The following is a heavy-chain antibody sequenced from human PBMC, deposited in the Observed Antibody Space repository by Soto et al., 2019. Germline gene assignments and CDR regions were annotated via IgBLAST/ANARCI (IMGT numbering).Heavy chain of an antibody. J-gene: IGHJ6*03. CDR2: IKSKTDGGTT. Sequence: GGSLRLSCAASGFTFSNAWMSWVRQAPGKGLEWVGRIKSKTDGGTTDYAAPVKGRFTISRDDSKNTLYLQMNSLKTEDTAVYYCTTYPYGDYVLGYYYYYYMDVWGKGTTVTVSS. D-gene: IGHD4-17*01. CDR3: TTYPYGDYVLGYYYYYYMDV. CDR1: GFTFSNAW. V-gene: IGHV3-15*01.